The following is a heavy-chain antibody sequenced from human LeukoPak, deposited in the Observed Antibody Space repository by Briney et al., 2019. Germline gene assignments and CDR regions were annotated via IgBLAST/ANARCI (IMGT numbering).Heavy chain of an antibody. J-gene: IGHJ4*02. Sequence: GGSLRLSCAASGFTFSSYWMHWVRQVPGKGPVWVSRIDNDGSTTTYADYVKGRFTMSRDNAKNTLYLQMNSLRVEDTGVYYCGRDRIGAGPTTFDFWGQGALVTVSS. CDR3: GRDRIGAGPTTFDF. CDR2: IDNDGSTT. D-gene: IGHD6-13*01. V-gene: IGHV3-74*03. CDR1: GFTFSSYW.